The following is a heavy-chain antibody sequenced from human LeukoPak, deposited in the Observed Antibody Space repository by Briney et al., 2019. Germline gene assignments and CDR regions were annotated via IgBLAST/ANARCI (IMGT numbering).Heavy chain of an antibody. CDR3: ARVDGCSSTSCGP. D-gene: IGHD2-2*01. CDR1: GGSFSGYY. V-gene: IGHV4-34*01. J-gene: IGHJ5*02. Sequence: SETLSLTCAVYGGSFSGYYWSWIRQPPGKGLEWIGEINHSGSTNYNPSLKSRVTISVDTSKNQFSLKLSSVTAADTAVYYCARVDGCSSTSCGPWGQGTLVTVFS. CDR2: INHSGST.